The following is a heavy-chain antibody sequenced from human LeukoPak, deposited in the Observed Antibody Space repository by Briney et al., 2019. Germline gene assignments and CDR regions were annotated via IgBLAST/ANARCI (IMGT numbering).Heavy chain of an antibody. V-gene: IGHV3-53*01. CDR1: GFTVSSNY. Sequence: GGSLRLSCAASGFTVSSNYMSWVRQAPGKGLEWVSIIYSGGNTYYADSMKARFTISRDNSKNTVYLQVNSLRAEDTAVYYCAREQPPGIYFDYWGQGTPVTVSS. J-gene: IGHJ4*02. CDR2: IYSGGNT. D-gene: IGHD6-13*01. CDR3: AREQPPGIYFDY.